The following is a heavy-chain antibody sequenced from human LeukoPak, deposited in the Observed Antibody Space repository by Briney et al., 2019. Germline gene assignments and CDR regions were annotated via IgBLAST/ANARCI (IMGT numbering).Heavy chain of an antibody. V-gene: IGHV1-24*01. CDR1: GYTLTELS. CDR2: FDPEDGET. CDR3: ATVVAAAGYFDY. Sequence: ASVKVSCKVSGYTLTELSMHRVRQAPGKGLEWMGGFDPEDGETIYAQKFQGRVTMTEDTSTDTAYMELSSLRSEDTAVYYCATVVAAAGYFDYWGQGTLVTVSS. D-gene: IGHD6-13*01. J-gene: IGHJ4*02.